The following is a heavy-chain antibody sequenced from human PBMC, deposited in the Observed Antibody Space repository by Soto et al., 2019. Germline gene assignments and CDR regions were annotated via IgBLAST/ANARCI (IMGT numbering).Heavy chain of an antibody. CDR2: ISYDGSNK. J-gene: IGHJ3*02. Sequence: GESLKISCAASGFTFSSYGMHWVRQAPGKGLEWVAVISYDGSNKYYADSVKGRFTISRDNSKNTLYLQMNSLRAEDTAVYYCAKVLCTNGVCYDAFDIWGQGTMVTVSS. D-gene: IGHD2-8*01. CDR3: AKVLCTNGVCYDAFDI. V-gene: IGHV3-30*18. CDR1: GFTFSSYG.